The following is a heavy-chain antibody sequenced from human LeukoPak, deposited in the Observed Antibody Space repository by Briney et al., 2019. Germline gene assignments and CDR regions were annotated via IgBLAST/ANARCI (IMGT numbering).Heavy chain of an antibody. CDR3: AKDSAGSWPFYYFDY. V-gene: IGHV3-30*18. Sequence: PGGSLRLSCAASGFTFSSYGMHWVRQAPGKGLEWVAVISYDGSNKYYADSVKGRFTISRDNSKNSLYLQMNSLRAEDTALYYCAKDSAGSWPFYYFDYWGQGTLVTVSS. D-gene: IGHD6-13*01. CDR2: ISYDGSNK. J-gene: IGHJ4*02. CDR1: GFTFSSYG.